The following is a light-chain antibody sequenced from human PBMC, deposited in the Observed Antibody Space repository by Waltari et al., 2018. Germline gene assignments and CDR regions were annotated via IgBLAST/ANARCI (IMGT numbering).Light chain of an antibody. J-gene: IGLJ3*02. Sequence: QSVLTQPPSASGTSGQRVTISCSGSTSNIGSNYIYWYQQFPGTAHNSLNCMGNKRPSGVPDLISGSKSGTAATLVSIGLRSEDEAEYYCATWDNSLSGRVFGGGTRVTVL. CDR2: MGN. V-gene: IGLV1-47*01. CDR1: TSNIGSNY. CDR3: ATWDNSLSGRV.